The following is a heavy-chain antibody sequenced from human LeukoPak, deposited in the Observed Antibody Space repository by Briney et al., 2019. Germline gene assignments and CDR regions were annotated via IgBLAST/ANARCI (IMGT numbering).Heavy chain of an antibody. V-gene: IGHV3-21*04. CDR2: ISGSSSYI. CDR1: GFTFGTYN. Sequence: GGSLRLSCAASGFTFGTYNMNWVRQAPGKGLEWVSSISGSSSYIYYADSVKGRFSISRDNAKNSLYLQMNSLRAEDTAVYYCARDYYDSSGYYYFDYWGQGTLVTVSS. J-gene: IGHJ4*02. CDR3: ARDYYDSSGYYYFDY. D-gene: IGHD3-22*01.